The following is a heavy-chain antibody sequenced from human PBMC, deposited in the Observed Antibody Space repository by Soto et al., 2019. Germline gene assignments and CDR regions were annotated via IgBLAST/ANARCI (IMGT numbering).Heavy chain of an antibody. V-gene: IGHV3-30*03. J-gene: IGHJ4*02. Sequence: QVQLVESGGGVVQPGRSLRLSCAASGFPFSSYGMHWVRQAPGKGLDWVALISYDGTNQYYADSVKGRFTVSRDNSKNTLYLHMSRLRAEDTAVYYCAGCKYYFDYCGQGTLVSVSS. CDR1: GFPFSSYG. CDR2: ISYDGTNQ. CDR3: AGCKYYFDY.